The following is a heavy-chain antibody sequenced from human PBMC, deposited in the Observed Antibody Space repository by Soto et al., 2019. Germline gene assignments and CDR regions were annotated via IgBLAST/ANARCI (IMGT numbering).Heavy chain of an antibody. D-gene: IGHD3-9*01. J-gene: IGHJ4*02. CDR1: GGSISSSNW. Sequence: RSLTCAVSGGSISSSNWWSWVRQPPGKWLEWIGEIYHSGSTNYNPSLKSRVTISVDKSKNQFSLKLSSVTAADTAVYYCARSEGRRHSYGILTGYRTYCGYWGQGTLVTVSS. V-gene: IGHV4-4*02. CDR3: ARSEGRRHSYGILTGYRTYCGY. CDR2: IYHSGST.